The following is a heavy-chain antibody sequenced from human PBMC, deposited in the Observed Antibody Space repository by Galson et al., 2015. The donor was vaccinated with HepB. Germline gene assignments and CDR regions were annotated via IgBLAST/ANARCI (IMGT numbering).Heavy chain of an antibody. Sequence: SVKVSCKASGYIFTSYGISWVRQAPGQGLEWMGWISAYNGNTKNAQKVQGRVTMTTDTSTSTAYMELRSLKSEDTAIYYCARDGSSSSCYWAGLCPYHHMDVWGEGTMVSIS. V-gene: IGHV1-18*01. CDR1: GYIFTSYG. CDR2: ISAYNGNT. D-gene: IGHD2-2*01. CDR3: ARDGSSSSCYWAGLCPYHHMDV. J-gene: IGHJ6*03.